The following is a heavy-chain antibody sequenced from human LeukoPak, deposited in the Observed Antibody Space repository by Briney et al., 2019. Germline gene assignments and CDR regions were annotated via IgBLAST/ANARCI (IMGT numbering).Heavy chain of an antibody. CDR3: AKVTGSEGY. J-gene: IGHJ4*02. V-gene: IGHV3-9*01. CDR1: GFTFDDYA. Sequence: QTGGSLRLSCAASGFTFDDYAMHWVRQAPGKGLEWVSGISWNSGSIGYADSVKGRFTISRDNAKNSLYLQMNSLRAEDTALYYCAKVTGSEGYCGQGTLVTVSS. CDR2: ISWNSGSI. D-gene: IGHD3-9*01.